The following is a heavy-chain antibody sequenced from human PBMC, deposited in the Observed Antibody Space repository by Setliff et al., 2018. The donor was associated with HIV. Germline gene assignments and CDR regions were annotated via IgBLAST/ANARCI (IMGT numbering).Heavy chain of an antibody. Sequence: SETLSLTCSVSGDYISSGAYYWSWIRQHPVKGLEWIGYIFSSGITYYSPSLHSRVTISLDTSKNQFSLNLTSITAADTAVYYCTRDTGGGGFPMDVWGKGTTVTVSS. V-gene: IGHV4-31*03. D-gene: IGHD2-15*01. CDR3: TRDTGGGGFPMDV. CDR2: IFSSGIT. CDR1: GDYISSGAYY. J-gene: IGHJ6*03.